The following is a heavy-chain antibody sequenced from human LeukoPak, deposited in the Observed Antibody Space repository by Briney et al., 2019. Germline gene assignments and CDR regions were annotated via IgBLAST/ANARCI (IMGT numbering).Heavy chain of an antibody. D-gene: IGHD6-13*01. J-gene: IGHJ5*02. CDR2: ITGYGAT. V-gene: IGHV3-23*01. CDR1: GFTFSNFA. Sequence: PGGSLRLSCAASGFTFSNFAMMWVRQAPGTGLQWVSTITGYGATFYADSVRGRFTIFRDTSVNPLFLQKNSLGAEDTAVYYCAKGAAAGKVDWFDPWGQETLVTVSS. CDR3: AKGAAAGKVDWFDP.